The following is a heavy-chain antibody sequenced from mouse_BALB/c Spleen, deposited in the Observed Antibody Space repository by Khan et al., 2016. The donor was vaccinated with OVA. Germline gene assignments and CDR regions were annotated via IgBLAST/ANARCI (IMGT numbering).Heavy chain of an antibody. Sequence: QVQLKQSGAELAKPGASVKMSCKASGYTFTSYTIHWIKKRPGQGLEWIGYINPSNGYTNYNQKFKDKATLTTDKSSTTAYLQLSSLTSDDSAVYNCVKDGANNGNDGGFAYWGQGTLVTVSA. D-gene: IGHD1-3*01. CDR1: GYTFTSYT. J-gene: IGHJ3*01. CDR3: VKDGANNGNDGGFAY. V-gene: IGHV1-4*01. CDR2: INPSNGYT.